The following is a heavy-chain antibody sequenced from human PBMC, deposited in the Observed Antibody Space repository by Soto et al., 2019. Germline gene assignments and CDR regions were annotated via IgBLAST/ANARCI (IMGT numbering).Heavy chain of an antibody. CDR2: TYYRSKWYN. J-gene: IGHJ5*02. V-gene: IGHV6-1*01. CDR1: GDSVSSNSAA. CDR3: ARDGPQQGPLNWFDP. Sequence: SQPLSLTFAISGDSVSSNSAAWNWIRQSPSRGLEWLGRTYYRSKWYNDYAVSVKSRITINPDTSKNQFSLQLNSVTPEDTAVYYCARDGPQQGPLNWFDPWGQGTLVTVSS.